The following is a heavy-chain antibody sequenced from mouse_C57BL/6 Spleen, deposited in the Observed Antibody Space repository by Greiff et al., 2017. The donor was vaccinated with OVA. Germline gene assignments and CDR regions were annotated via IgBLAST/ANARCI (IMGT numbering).Heavy chain of an antibody. CDR3: ARGYYSNSYYFDY. CDR2: IYPGGGYT. J-gene: IGHJ2*01. D-gene: IGHD2-5*01. CDR1: GYTFTNYW. Sequence: VQLQQSGAQLVRPGTSVKMSCKASGYTFTNYWIGWAKQRPGHGLEWIGDIYPGGGYTNYNEKFKGKATLTADKSSSTAYMQFSSLTSEDSAIYYCARGYYSNSYYFDYWGQGTTLTVSS. V-gene: IGHV1-63*01.